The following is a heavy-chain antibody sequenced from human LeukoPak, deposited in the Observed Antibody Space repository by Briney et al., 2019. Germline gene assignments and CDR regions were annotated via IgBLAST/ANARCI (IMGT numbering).Heavy chain of an antibody. Sequence: GGSLRLSCAASGFTFSSHWMTWVRQAPGKGLEWVAAIWFDGSVKHNSDAVKGRFTISRDNSLNTLYLQMNSLRVEDTAIYYCAKDTAVQFLEPAFWGQGTLVTVSS. D-gene: IGHD3-3*01. J-gene: IGHJ4*02. CDR3: AKDTAVQFLEPAF. CDR1: GFTFSSHW. V-gene: IGHV3-33*06. CDR2: IWFDGSVK.